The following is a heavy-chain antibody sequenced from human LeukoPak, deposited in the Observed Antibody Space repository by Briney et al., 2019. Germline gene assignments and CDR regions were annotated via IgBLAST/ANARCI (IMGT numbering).Heavy chain of an antibody. CDR3: EELTGPSIGNFDY. CDR2: IIPIFGTA. CDR1: GGTFSSYA. D-gene: IGHD1-7*01. J-gene: IGHJ4*02. Sequence: SVKVSCKASGGTFSSYAISWVRQAPGQGLEWMGGIIPIFGTANYAQKFQGRVTITADESTSTAYMELSSLRSEDTAVYYCEELTGPSIGNFDYWGQGTLVTVSS. V-gene: IGHV1-69*13.